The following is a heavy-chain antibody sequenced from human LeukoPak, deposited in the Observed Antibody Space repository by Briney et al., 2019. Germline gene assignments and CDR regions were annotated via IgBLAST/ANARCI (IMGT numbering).Heavy chain of an antibody. CDR2: VSGSGGST. CDR3: ARVSGSSGWYPIDY. Sequence: GGSLRLSCAASGFTFRSCAMIWVRQAPGKGLEWVSGVSGSGGSTYYADSLKGRFTISRNNSKNTLYLQMNSLRAEDTAVYYCARVSGSSGWYPIDYWGQGTLVTVSS. CDR1: GFTFRSCA. J-gene: IGHJ4*02. V-gene: IGHV3-23*01. D-gene: IGHD6-19*01.